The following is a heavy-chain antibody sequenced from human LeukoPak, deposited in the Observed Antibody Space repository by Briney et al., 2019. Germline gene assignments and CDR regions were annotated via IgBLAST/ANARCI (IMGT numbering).Heavy chain of an antibody. J-gene: IGHJ4*02. CDR2: IKQDGSEK. D-gene: IGHD2-21*02. CDR1: GFTFSSYW. CDR3: AREVGCGGDCYSAYYFDY. Sequence: PGGSLRLSCAASGFTFSSYWMSWVRQAPGKGLEWVANIKQDGSEKYYVDSVKGRFTISRDNAKNSLYLQMNSLRAEDTAVYYCAREVGCGGDCYSAYYFDYWDQGTLVTVSS. V-gene: IGHV3-7*01.